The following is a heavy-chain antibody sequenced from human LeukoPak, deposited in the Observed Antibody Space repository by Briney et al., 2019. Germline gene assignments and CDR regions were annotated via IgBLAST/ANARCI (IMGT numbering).Heavy chain of an antibody. CDR3: AKEQWLINSFDY. CDR2: IKPDGSEK. Sequence: PGGSLRLSCVAPGLTLSNYWMSWVRQAPGKGLEWVATIKPDGSEKYYVDSVKGRFTISRDNSKNTLYLEVNSLRVEDTGVYYCAKEQWLINSFDYWGQGTLVTVSS. D-gene: IGHD6-19*01. CDR1: GLTLSNYW. V-gene: IGHV3-7*01. J-gene: IGHJ4*02.